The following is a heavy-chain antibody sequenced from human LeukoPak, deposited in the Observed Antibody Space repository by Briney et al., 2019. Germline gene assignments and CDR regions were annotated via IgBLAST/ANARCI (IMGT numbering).Heavy chain of an antibody. CDR3: ARARYGSGSFYYYYYMDV. J-gene: IGHJ6*03. CDR2: ISGSGGST. CDR1: GFTFSSYG. V-gene: IGHV3-23*01. Sequence: GGTLRLSCAASGFTFSSYGMSWVRQAPGKGLEWVSAISGSGGSTYYADSVKGRFTISRENAKNSLYLQMNSLRAGDTAVYYCARARYGSGSFYYYYYMDVWGKGTTVTISS. D-gene: IGHD3-10*01.